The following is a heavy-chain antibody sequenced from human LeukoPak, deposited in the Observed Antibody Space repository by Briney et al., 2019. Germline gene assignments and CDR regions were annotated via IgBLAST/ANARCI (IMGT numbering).Heavy chain of an antibody. CDR1: GGTFSSCT. CDR3: ARLDYDFWSGYPTDAFDI. J-gene: IGHJ3*02. V-gene: IGHV1-69*02. D-gene: IGHD3-3*01. Sequence: SVKVSCKASGGTFSSCTISWVRQAPGQGLEWMGRIIPILGIANYAQKFQGRVTITADKSTSTAYMELSSLRSEDTAVYYCARLDYDFWSGYPTDAFDIWGQGTMVTVSS. CDR2: IIPILGIA.